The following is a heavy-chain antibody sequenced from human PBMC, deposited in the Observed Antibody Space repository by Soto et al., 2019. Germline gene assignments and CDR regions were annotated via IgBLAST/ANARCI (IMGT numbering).Heavy chain of an antibody. CDR2: ISSSSSYI. CDR1: GFTFSSYS. CDR3: ARETYYYDSSGYPTRSGYYYGMDV. D-gene: IGHD3-22*01. V-gene: IGHV3-21*01. J-gene: IGHJ6*02. Sequence: PGGSLRLSCAASGFTFSSYSMNWVRQAPGKGLEWVSSISSSSSYIYYADSVKGRFTISRDNAKNSLYLQMNSLRAEDTAVYYCARETYYYDSSGYPTRSGYYYGMDVWGRGTTVTVSS.